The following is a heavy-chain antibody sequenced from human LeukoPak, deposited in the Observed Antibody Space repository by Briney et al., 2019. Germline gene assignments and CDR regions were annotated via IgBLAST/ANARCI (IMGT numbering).Heavy chain of an antibody. V-gene: IGHV4-59*01. J-gene: IGHJ1*01. CDR1: GGSISSYY. CDR3: ARGGWYPESFQH. Sequence: PSETLSLTCTVSGGSISSYYWNWIRQPPGKGLEWIGYIYYSGSTNDNPSLKSRVTISVDTSKNQFSLKLSSVTAADTAVYYCARGGWYPESFQHWGQGALVTVSS. D-gene: IGHD6-19*01. CDR2: IYYSGST.